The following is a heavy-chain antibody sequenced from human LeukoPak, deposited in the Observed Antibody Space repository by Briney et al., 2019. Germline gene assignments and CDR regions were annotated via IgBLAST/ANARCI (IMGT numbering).Heavy chain of an antibody. CDR3: TTAIMGYCTSTSCYPTRFDY. V-gene: IGHV3-15*01. CDR1: GLTFSNAW. Sequence: GGSLRLSCAVSGLTFSNAWMSWVRQAPGKGLEWVGRIKSTTVDGTPEYAAAVKGRFTISRDDSKNTLYLQMNSLKTEDTAVYYCTTAIMGYCTSTSCYPTRFDYWGQGTLVTVSS. J-gene: IGHJ4*02. CDR2: IKSTTVDGTP. D-gene: IGHD2-2*01.